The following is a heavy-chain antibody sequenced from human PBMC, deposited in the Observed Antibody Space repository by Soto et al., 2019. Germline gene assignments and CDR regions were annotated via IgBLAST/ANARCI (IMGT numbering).Heavy chain of an antibody. CDR2: ISGSGGST. CDR3: AKSDYSSSWGYYFDY. CDR1: GFTFSSYA. J-gene: IGHJ4*02. D-gene: IGHD6-13*01. Sequence: GGSLRLFCAASGFTFSSYAMSWVRQAPGKGLEWVSAISGSGGSTYYADSVKGRFTISRDNSKNTLYLQMNSLRAEDTAVYYCAKSDYSSSWGYYFDYWGQGTLVTVSS. V-gene: IGHV3-23*01.